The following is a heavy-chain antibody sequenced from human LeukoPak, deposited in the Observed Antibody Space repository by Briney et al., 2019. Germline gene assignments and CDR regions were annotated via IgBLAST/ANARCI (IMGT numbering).Heavy chain of an antibody. D-gene: IGHD5-18*01. CDR3: AKDLIYSGYSYGYGGDY. Sequence: GGSLRLSCAASGFTFSSYGMHWVRQAPGKGLEWVAVISYDGSNKYYADSVKGRFTISRDNSKNTLYLQMNSLRAEDTAVYYCAKDLIYSGYSYGYGGDYWGQGTLVTVSS. J-gene: IGHJ4*02. CDR1: GFTFSSYG. V-gene: IGHV3-30*18. CDR2: ISYDGSNK.